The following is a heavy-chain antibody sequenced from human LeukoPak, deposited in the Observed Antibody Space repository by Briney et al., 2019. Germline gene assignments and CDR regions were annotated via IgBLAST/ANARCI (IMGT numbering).Heavy chain of an antibody. V-gene: IGHV1-8*01. CDR3: ARVIEYYDILTGYYRGNWFDP. CDR2: MNPNSGNT. Sequence: ASVKVSCKASGYTFTSYDINWVRQATGQGLEWMGWMNPNSGNTGYAQKFQGRVTMTRNTSISTAYMELSSLRSEDTAVYYCARVIEYYDILTGYYRGNWFDPWGQEPWSPSPQ. CDR1: GYTFTSYD. J-gene: IGHJ5*02. D-gene: IGHD3-9*01.